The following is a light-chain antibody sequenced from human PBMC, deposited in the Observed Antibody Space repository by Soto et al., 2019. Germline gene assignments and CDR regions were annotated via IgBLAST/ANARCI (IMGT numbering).Light chain of an antibody. CDR1: QSVSSSY. Sequence: EIVLTQSPGTLTLSPGERATLSCRASQSVSSSYLAWYQQKPGQAPRLVIYGASNRATGIPDRFRGSGSGTEFTLTISRLEPEDFAVYYCQQYGSSPYTFGQGTKLEIK. CDR3: QQYGSSPYT. V-gene: IGKV3-20*01. J-gene: IGKJ2*01. CDR2: GAS.